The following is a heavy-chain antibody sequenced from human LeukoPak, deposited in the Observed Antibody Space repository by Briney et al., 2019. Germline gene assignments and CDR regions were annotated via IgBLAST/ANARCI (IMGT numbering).Heavy chain of an antibody. V-gene: IGHV3-48*04. CDR1: GFTFSSYS. CDR2: ISSSSSTI. J-gene: IGHJ4*02. D-gene: IGHD6-19*01. Sequence: QPGGSLRLSCAASGFTFSSYSMNWVRQVPGKGLEWVSYISSSSSTIYYADSVKGRFTISRDNAKNSLYLQMNSLRAEDTAVYYCARDRFYSSGWPRPEDYFDYWGQGTLVTVSS. CDR3: ARDRFYSSGWPRPEDYFDY.